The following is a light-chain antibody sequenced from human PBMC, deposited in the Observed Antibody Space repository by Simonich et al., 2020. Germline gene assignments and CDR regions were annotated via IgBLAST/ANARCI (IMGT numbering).Light chain of an antibody. CDR2: DVM. J-gene: IGLJ2*01. CDR3: CSYAGSYTLV. CDR1: SSDVGGYNY. V-gene: IGLV2-11*01. Sequence: QSALTQPRSVSGSPGQSVTISCTGTSSDVGGYNYVSWYQQHPGKAPKLMIYDVMKRPSGGPDRFSGSKSGNTASLTISGLQAEDEADYYCCSYAGSYTLVFGGGTKLTVL.